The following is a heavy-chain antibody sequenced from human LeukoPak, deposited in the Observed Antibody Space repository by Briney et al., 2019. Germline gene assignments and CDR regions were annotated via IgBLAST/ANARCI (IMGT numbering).Heavy chain of an antibody. CDR2: ITSTSSNI. D-gene: IGHD3-3*01. J-gene: IGHJ6*03. V-gene: IGHV3-21*01. CDR3: ARDSTYYDFWSGNYYYYYMDV. CDR1: GFTFSNYN. Sequence: GGSLRLSCAASGFTFSNYNMNWVRQAPGKGLEWVSSITSTSSNIYYADSVKGRFTISRDNAKNSLYLQMNSLSAEDTAVYYCARDSTYYDFWSGNYYYYYMDVWGKGATVTVSS.